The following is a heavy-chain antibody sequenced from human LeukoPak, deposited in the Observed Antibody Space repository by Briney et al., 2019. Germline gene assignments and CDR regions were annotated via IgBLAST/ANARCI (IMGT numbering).Heavy chain of an antibody. CDR3: TRYLEYSSSPEDY. D-gene: IGHD6-6*01. J-gene: IGHJ4*02. V-gene: IGHV3-73*01. CDR1: GFTFSGSA. CDR2: IRSKANSYAT. Sequence: GGSLRLSCAASGFTFSGSAMHWVRQASGKGLEWVGRIRSKANSYATAYAASVKGRFTISRDDSKNTAYLQMNSLKTEDTAVYYCTRYLEYSSSPEDYWGQGTLVTVSS.